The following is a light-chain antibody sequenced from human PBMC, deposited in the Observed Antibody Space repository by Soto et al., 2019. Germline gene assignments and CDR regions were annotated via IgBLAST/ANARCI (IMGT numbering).Light chain of an antibody. CDR2: GAF. CDR3: QQYNDWPLT. J-gene: IGKJ1*01. CDR1: QSVSSN. Sequence: ILMTQSPVTLSVSPGERATLSCRASQSVSSNLAWYQQKPGQAPSLLIYGAFTRATGIPARFSGTGSGTEFTLTISSLQSEDFALYDCQQYNDWPLTFGQGTKVEI. V-gene: IGKV3-15*01.